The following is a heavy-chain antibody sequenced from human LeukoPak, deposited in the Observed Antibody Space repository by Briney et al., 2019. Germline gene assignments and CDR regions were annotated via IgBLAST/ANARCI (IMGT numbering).Heavy chain of an antibody. J-gene: IGHJ6*02. Sequence: GGSLRLSCAASGFTFSSYAMHWVRQAPGKGLEWVSYISSSGSTIYYADSVKGRFTISRDNAKNSLYLQMNSLRAEDTAVYYCAREDYYGMDVWGQGTTVTVSS. V-gene: IGHV3-48*03. CDR3: AREDYYGMDV. CDR1: GFTFSSYA. CDR2: ISSSGSTI.